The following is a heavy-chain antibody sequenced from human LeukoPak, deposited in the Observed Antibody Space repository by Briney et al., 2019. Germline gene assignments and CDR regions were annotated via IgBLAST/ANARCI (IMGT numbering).Heavy chain of an antibody. CDR1: GFTFSDYY. Sequence: GGSLRLSCAASGFTFSDYYMSWIRQAPGKGLEWVSHISLGSGSSIYYADSVKGRFTISRDNARNSLYLQMNGLRAEDTAVYYCAKLLEGMTTVTGDAFDIWGQGTMVTVSS. CDR3: AKLLEGMTTVTGDAFDI. D-gene: IGHD4-17*01. J-gene: IGHJ3*02. CDR2: ISLGSGSSI. V-gene: IGHV3-11*01.